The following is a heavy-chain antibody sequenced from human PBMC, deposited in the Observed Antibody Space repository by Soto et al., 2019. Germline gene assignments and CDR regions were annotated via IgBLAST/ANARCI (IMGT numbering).Heavy chain of an antibody. V-gene: IGHV3-30*18. CDR2: ISYDGSNK. D-gene: IGHD6-13*01. CDR1: GFTFSSYG. J-gene: IGHJ4*02. CDR3: AKGRGGSWYTLFDY. Sequence: QVQLVESGGGVVQPGRSLRLSCAASGFTFSSYGMHWVRQAPGKGLEWVAVISYDGSNKYYADSVKGRFTISRDNSKHTLYLQMNSLRAEDTAVYYCAKGRGGSWYTLFDYWGQGTLVTVSS.